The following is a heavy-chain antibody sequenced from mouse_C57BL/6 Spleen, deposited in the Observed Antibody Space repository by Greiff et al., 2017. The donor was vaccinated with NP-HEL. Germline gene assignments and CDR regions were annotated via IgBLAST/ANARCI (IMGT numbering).Heavy chain of an antibody. J-gene: IGHJ3*01. Sequence: EVQLQQSGPELVKPGASVKISCKASGYTFTDYYMNWVKQSHGKSLEWIGDINPNNGGTSYNQKFKGKATLTVDKSSSTAYMELRSLTSEDSAVYYCARGTTGFADWGQGTLVTVSA. CDR3: ARGTTGFAD. D-gene: IGHD1-1*01. CDR2: INPNNGGT. V-gene: IGHV1-26*01. CDR1: GYTFTDYY.